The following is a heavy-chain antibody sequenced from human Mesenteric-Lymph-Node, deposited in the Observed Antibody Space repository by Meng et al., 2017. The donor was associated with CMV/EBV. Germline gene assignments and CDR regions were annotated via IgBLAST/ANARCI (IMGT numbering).Heavy chain of an antibody. CDR1: GGSISSSNW. V-gene: IGHV4-4*02. Sequence: SETLSLTCAVSGGSISSSNWWSWVRQPPGKGLEWIGEIYHSGSTNYNPSLKSRVTISVGKSKNQFSLKLSSVTAADTAVYYCARVDFWSGYYAFDIWGQGTMVTVSS. J-gene: IGHJ3*02. CDR3: ARVDFWSGYYAFDI. CDR2: IYHSGST. D-gene: IGHD3-3*01.